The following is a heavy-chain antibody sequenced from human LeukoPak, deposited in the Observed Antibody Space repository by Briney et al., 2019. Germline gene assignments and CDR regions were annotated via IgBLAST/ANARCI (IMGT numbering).Heavy chain of an antibody. CDR2: IRSKAYRGTT. D-gene: IGHD5-18*01. CDR1: GFTFGDHA. Sequence: GGSLRLSCTGSGFTFGDHAMSWVRQAPGQGLEWVGFIRSKAYRGTTEYAASVKGRFTISRDDSASIAYLQMNSLRTEDTAVYYCARGPIQLWIHNAMDVWGQGTTVTVSS. CDR3: ARGPIQLWIHNAMDV. V-gene: IGHV3-49*04. J-gene: IGHJ6*02.